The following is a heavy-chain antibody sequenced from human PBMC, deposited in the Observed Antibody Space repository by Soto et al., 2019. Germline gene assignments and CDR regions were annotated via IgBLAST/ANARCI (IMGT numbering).Heavy chain of an antibody. CDR1: GYTFASYA. CDR3: ARDPPPPDY. V-gene: IGHV1-18*01. Sequence: EASVKVSCKASGYTFASYAISWMRQAPGQGLEWMGWISAYNGNTNYAQKPQGRVTMTTDTSTSTAYMELRSLRSDDTAVYYCARDPPPPDYWGQGTLVTVSS. J-gene: IGHJ4*02. CDR2: ISAYNGNT.